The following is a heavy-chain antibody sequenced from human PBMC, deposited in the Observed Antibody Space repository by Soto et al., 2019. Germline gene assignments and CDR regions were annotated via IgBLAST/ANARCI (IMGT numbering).Heavy chain of an antibody. CDR2: IYYSGST. D-gene: IGHD5-12*01. V-gene: IGHV4-31*03. J-gene: IGHJ4*02. CDR3: ARRYSGYEWAYGYSD. CDR1: GGSISSGGYY. Sequence: SETLSLTCTVSGGSISSGGYYWSWIRQHPGKGLEWIGYIYYSGSTYYNPSLKSRVTISVDTSKNQFSLKLSSVTAADTAVYYCARRYSGYEWAYGYSDWGQGTLVTVS.